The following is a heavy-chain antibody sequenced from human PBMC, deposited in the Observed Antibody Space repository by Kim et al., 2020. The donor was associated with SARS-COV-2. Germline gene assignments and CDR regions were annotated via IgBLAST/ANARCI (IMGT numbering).Heavy chain of an antibody. CDR1: GFTFSSYE. CDR2: ISSSGSTI. V-gene: IGHV3-48*03. CDR3: ASRARYYYDSSGYYADAFDI. D-gene: IGHD3-22*01. Sequence: GGSLRLSCAASGFTFSSYEMNWVRQAPGKGLEWVSYISSSGSTIYYADSVKGRFTISRDNAKNSLYLQMNSLRAEDTAVYYCASRARYYYDSSGYYADAFDIWGQGTMVTVSS. J-gene: IGHJ3*02.